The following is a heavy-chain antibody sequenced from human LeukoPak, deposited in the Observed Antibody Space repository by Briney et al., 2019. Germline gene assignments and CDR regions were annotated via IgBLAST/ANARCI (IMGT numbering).Heavy chain of an antibody. V-gene: IGHV3-72*01. CDR2: TQDKAKGYTT. J-gene: IGHJ4*02. D-gene: IGHD2-2*01. Sequence: GGSLRLSCAASGFTFGNHYMDWVRQAPGKGLEWVSRTQDKAKGYTTQYAASVIGRFTGSRDDSKNSLSLQMNSLRTEDTAVYYCARDTSASLDYGGEGTLVTVSS. CDR1: GFTFGNHY. CDR3: ARDTSASLDY.